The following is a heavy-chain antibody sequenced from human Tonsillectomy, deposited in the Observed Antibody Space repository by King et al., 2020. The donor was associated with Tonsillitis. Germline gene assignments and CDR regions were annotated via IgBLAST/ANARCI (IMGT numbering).Heavy chain of an antibody. Sequence: VQLVESGGGLVQPGGSLRLSCAASGFTFSSYAMSWVRQAPGKGLEWVSAISGGGGSTFYADSVKGRFTISRDNSRNTLYLQMNSLRAEDTAVYYCAKDRAARVTPTGSMDVWGQGTTVTVSS. CDR3: AKDRAARVTPTGSMDV. V-gene: IGHV3-23*04. CDR1: GFTFSSYA. J-gene: IGHJ6*02. CDR2: ISGGGGST. D-gene: IGHD5-18*01.